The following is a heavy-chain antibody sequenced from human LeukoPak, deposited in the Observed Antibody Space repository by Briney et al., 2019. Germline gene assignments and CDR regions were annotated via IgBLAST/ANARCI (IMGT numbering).Heavy chain of an antibody. J-gene: IGHJ4*02. CDR1: GYTFTSFY. D-gene: IGHD6-13*01. CDR3: ARGLAAGDK. CDR2: INPGGGST. Sequence: ASVKVSCTASGYTFTSFYIHWVRQAPGQGLEWMGIINPGGGSTNYAQNLQGRVTVTRDTSTSTVYMELSSLRSEDTAVYYCARGLAAGDKWGQGTPVTVSS. V-gene: IGHV1-46*01.